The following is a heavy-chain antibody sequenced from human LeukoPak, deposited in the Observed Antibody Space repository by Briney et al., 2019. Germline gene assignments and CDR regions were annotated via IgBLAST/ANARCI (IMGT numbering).Heavy chain of an antibody. J-gene: IGHJ4*02. CDR3: ARLREGDYYDSSGYYQNDY. CDR2: IYHSGCT. D-gene: IGHD3-22*01. V-gene: IGHV4-38-2*01. CDR1: GYSISSGYY. Sequence: PSXTLSLTCAVSGYSISSGYYWGWIRQPQGKGMEWIGSIYHSGCTYYNPSLKSRVTISVVTSKTQFSLKLSSVTAADTAVYYCARLREGDYYDSSGYYQNDYWGQGTLVTVSS.